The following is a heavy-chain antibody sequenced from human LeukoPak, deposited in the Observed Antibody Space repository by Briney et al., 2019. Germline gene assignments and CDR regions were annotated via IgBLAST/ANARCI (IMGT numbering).Heavy chain of an antibody. V-gene: IGHV3-30*04. Sequence: GGSLRLSCAATGFTFSSYAMHWVRQAPGKGLDWVALISYDGSNKYYADSVKGRFTISRDNSKNTLYLQMNSLRAEDTALYHCAKGNRGSSTYYFDYWGQGTLVIVSS. J-gene: IGHJ4*02. CDR2: ISYDGSNK. CDR1: GFTFSSYA. D-gene: IGHD2/OR15-2a*01. CDR3: AKGNRGSSTYYFDY.